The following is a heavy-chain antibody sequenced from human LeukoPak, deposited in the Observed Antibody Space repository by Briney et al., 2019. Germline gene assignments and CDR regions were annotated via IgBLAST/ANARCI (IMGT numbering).Heavy chain of an antibody. CDR1: GITFRSYN. V-gene: IGHV3-48*01. CDR3: ARLRGEKASGDY. CDR2: ISSSSGTI. D-gene: IGHD3-10*01. Sequence: GGSLRLSCAASGITFRSYNLNWVRQAPGKGLEWVSYISSSSGTIYYADSVKGRFTISRDDSKNTVFLQVNSLKTDDTAVYYCARLRGEKASGDYWGQGTLVTVSS. J-gene: IGHJ4*02.